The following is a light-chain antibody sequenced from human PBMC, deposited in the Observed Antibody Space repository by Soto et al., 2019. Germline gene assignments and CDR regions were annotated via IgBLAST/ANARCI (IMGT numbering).Light chain of an antibody. CDR1: QSVSSY. J-gene: IGKJ3*01. CDR3: QHSNIWPT. CDR2: DAS. V-gene: IGKV3-11*01. Sequence: EIVLTQFPATLSLSPGERASLSCRASQSVSSYLAWYQQKPGQAPRLLIYDASNRASGIPARFSGSGSGTDFTLTISSLEPEDFAVYYCQHSNIWPTFGPGTKVDIK.